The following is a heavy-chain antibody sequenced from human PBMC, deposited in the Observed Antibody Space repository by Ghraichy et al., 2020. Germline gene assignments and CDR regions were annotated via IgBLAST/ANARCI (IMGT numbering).Heavy chain of an antibody. J-gene: IGHJ5*02. CDR3: ARGQSGSGWYLLNWFDP. CDR1: GGSFSGYY. CDR2: INHSGST. D-gene: IGHD6-19*01. V-gene: IGHV4-34*01. Sequence: SETLSLTCAVYGGSFSGYYWSWIRQPPGKGLEWIGEINHSGSTNYNPSLKSRVTISVDTSKNQFSLKLSSVTAADTAVYYCARGQSGSGWYLLNWFDPWGQGTLVTVSS.